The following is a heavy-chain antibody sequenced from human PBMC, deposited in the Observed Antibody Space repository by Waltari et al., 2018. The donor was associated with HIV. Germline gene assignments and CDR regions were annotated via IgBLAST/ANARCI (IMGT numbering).Heavy chain of an antibody. CDR3: ARDRLHSNGLWDPAEH. CDR2: IGWGDDI. CDR1: GFAFSPYA. D-gene: IGHD2-8*01. J-gene: IGHJ4*02. V-gene: IGHV3-23*01. Sequence: EVQLLASGGGLVQPGGSLSLFCAASGFAFSPYAMHWGRQAREKGRECVSGIGWGDDIYYAESVKGRFTISRDNSKNTVYLQMKSLRVEDTAIYYCARDRLHSNGLWDPAEHWGQGTLVTVSS.